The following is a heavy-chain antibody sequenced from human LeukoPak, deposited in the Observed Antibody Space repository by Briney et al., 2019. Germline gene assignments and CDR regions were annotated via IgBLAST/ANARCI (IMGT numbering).Heavy chain of an antibody. J-gene: IGHJ4*02. V-gene: IGHV4-59*01. Sequence: PSETLSLTCTVSGGSISSYYWSWIRQPPGKGLEWIGYIYYSGSTNYNPPLKSRVTISVDTSKNQFSLKLSSVTAADTAVYYCARDSNMMGFDYWGQGTLVTVSS. CDR1: GGSISSYY. D-gene: IGHD2/OR15-2a*01. CDR3: ARDSNMMGFDY. CDR2: IYYSGST.